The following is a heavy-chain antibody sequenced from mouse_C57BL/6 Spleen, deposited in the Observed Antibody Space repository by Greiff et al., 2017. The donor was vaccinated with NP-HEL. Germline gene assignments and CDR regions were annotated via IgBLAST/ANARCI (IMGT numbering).Heavy chain of an antibody. J-gene: IGHJ4*01. Sequence: EVQLQQSGPELVKPGASVKIPCKASGYTFTDYNMDWVKQSHGKSLEWIGDINPNNGGTIYNQKFKGKATLTVDKSSSTAYMELRSLTSEDTAVYYCARKLRGYYAMDYWGQGTSVTVSS. CDR1: GYTFTDYN. V-gene: IGHV1-18*01. CDR3: ARKLRGYYAMDY. CDR2: INPNNGGT. D-gene: IGHD1-1*01.